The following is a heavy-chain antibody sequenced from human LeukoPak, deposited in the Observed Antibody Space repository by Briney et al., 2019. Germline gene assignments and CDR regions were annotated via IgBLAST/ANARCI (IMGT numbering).Heavy chain of an antibody. Sequence: ASVKVSCKASGYTFTSYGISWVRQAPGQGLEWMGWISAYNGNTHYAQKLQGRVTMTTDTSTSTVYMELRSLRSDDTAVYYCASTAGYSGYDFYIEGPLAAAVTFDYWGQGTLVTVSS. CDR3: ASTAGYSGYDFYIEGPLAAAVTFDY. D-gene: IGHD5-12*01. V-gene: IGHV1-18*01. CDR2: ISAYNGNT. CDR1: GYTFTSYG. J-gene: IGHJ4*02.